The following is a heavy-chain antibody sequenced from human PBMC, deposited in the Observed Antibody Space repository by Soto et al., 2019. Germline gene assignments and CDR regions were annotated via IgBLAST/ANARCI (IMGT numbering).Heavy chain of an antibody. CDR1: GGSISYYY. V-gene: IGHV4-59*01. D-gene: IGHD4-4*01. J-gene: IGHJ6*03. CDR3: ASYSRVDYYYYYMDV. CDR2: IYYSGST. Sequence: XXTLSLPCSVSGGSISYYYWRWILQPPGKGLEWIGYIYYSGSTNYNPSLKSRVTISLDTSKNQFSLNLSSVTAEDTAVYYCASYSRVDYYYYYMDVWGKGTTVTVSS.